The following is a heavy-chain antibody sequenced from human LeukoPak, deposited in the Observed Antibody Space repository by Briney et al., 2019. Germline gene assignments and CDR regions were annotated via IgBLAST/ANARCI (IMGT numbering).Heavy chain of an antibody. CDR2: ISYDGSNK. Sequence: GGSLRLSCAASGFTLSSYVMHWVRQAPGKGLEWVAVISYDGSNKYYADSVKGRFTISRDNSKNTLYLQMNSLRAEDTAVYYCARDAGYSSSWPYWYFDLWGRGTLVTVSS. D-gene: IGHD6-13*01. V-gene: IGHV3-30-3*01. J-gene: IGHJ2*01. CDR3: ARDAGYSSSWPYWYFDL. CDR1: GFTLSSYV.